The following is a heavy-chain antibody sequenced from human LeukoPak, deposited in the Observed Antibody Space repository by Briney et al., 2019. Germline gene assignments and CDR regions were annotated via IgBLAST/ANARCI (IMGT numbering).Heavy chain of an antibody. Sequence: GGSLRLSCAASGFTFSSYSMNWVRQAPGKGLEWVSSISSSSSYIYYADSVKGRFTISRDNAKNSLYLQMNSLRAEDTAVYYCAREFSNQLLPGGPYYYYGMDVWGQGTTVTVSS. V-gene: IGHV3-21*01. J-gene: IGHJ6*02. CDR1: GFTFSSYS. CDR2: ISSSSSYI. D-gene: IGHD2-2*01. CDR3: AREFSNQLLPGGPYYYYGMDV.